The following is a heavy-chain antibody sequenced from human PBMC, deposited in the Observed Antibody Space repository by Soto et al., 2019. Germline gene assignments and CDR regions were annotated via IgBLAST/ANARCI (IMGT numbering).Heavy chain of an antibody. J-gene: IGHJ5*02. V-gene: IGHV3-21*01. D-gene: IGHD2-2*02. CDR2: ISSSSSYI. CDR3: ARDVACSSTSCYILPGWFDP. Sequence: PGGSLRLSCAASGFTFSSYSMNWVRQAPGKELEWVSSISSSSSYIYYADSVKGRFTISRDNAKNSLYLQMNSLRAEDTAVYYCARDVACSSTSCYILPGWFDPWGQGTLVTVSS. CDR1: GFTFSSYS.